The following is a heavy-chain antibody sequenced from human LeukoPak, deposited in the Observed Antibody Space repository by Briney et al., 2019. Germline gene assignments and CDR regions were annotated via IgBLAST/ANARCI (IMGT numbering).Heavy chain of an antibody. J-gene: IGHJ4*02. CDR3: ARAVSGRFDY. D-gene: IGHD6-19*01. CDR2: IYYSGST. CDR1: GGSMSPYH. Sequence: PSETLSRTCTVSGGSMSPYHWGWIRQPPGKGLEWTGYIYYSGSTNYNPSLNSRVTISVDTSKNKFSLRLSSVTAADTAIYYCARAVSGRFDYWGQGTLVTVSS. V-gene: IGHV4-59*08.